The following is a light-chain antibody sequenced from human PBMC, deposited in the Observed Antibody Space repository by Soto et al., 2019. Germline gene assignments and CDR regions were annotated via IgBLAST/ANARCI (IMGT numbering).Light chain of an antibody. CDR2: EVS. J-gene: IGLJ1*01. CDR3: CSYTTSSTLV. Sequence: QPVLTQPASVSGSPGQSITISCTGTNSDVGTYNHVSWYQQHPDKAPQLIIYEVSNRPSGLSNRFSASKSGNTASLTISGLQAEDEADYYCCSYTTSSTLVFGTGTKVTVL. V-gene: IGLV2-14*01. CDR1: NSDVGTYNH.